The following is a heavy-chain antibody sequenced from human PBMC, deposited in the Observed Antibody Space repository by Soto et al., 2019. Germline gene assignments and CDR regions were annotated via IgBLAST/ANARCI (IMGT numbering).Heavy chain of an antibody. D-gene: IGHD3-3*01. CDR2: IYYSGST. CDR1: GDSISSHY. V-gene: IGHV4-59*11. CDR3: ARSYYDFWSGHYYYYMYV. J-gene: IGHJ6*03. Sequence: SETLSLTCTVSGDSISSHYWTWIRQPPGKGLEWIGYIYYSGSTNYNPSLKSRVTISVDTSKNQFSLKLSSVTAADTAVYYCARSYYDFWSGHYYYYMYVWGKGTTVTVSS.